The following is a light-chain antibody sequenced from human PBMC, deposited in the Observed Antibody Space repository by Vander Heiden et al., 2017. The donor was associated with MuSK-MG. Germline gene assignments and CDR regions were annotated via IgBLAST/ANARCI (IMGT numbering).Light chain of an antibody. CDR2: DVK. Sequence: QSALTQPASVSGSPGPSITISCTGTSSDVGGDNFVSWYQQHPAHALILVIYDVKTRPSGVSNRFSGSKSGTTSSLTISGLQAEDEAYYWCSSYTSSSVVFGGGTKLTVL. CDR3: SSYTSSSVV. J-gene: IGLJ2*01. V-gene: IGLV2-14*03. CDR1: SSDVGGDNF.